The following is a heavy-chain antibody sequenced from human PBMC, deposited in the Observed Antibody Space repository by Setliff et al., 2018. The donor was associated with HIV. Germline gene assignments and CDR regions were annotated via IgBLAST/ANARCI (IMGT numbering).Heavy chain of an antibody. CDR2: ITSSGSIT. D-gene: IGHD2-21*01. CDR3: ARSHYSRGESFDY. J-gene: IGHJ4*02. Sequence: QSGGSLRLSCTASGLTISNFDMNWVRQAPGKGLEWVSYITSSGSITYYADSVKGRFTVSRDSAQSSMYLQMSSLRAEDTAVYYCARSHYSRGESFDYWGQGTLVTVSS. V-gene: IGHV3-48*03. CDR1: GLTISNFD.